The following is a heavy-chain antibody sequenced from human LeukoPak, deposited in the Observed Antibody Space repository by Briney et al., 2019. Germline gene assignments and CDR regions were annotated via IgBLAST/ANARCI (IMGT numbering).Heavy chain of an antibody. Sequence: SETLSLTCTVSGGSISSSSYYWGWIRQPPGKGLEWIGSIYYSGSTYYNPSLKSRVTISVDASKNQFSLKLSSVTAADTAVYYCARIAVSGFQVVPAAMLRLLPYYFDNGGQGTLVTVS. D-gene: IGHD2-2*01. CDR2: IYYSGST. CDR3: ARIAVSGFQVVPAAMLRLLPYYFDN. CDR1: GGSISSSSYY. J-gene: IGHJ4*02. V-gene: IGHV4-39*07.